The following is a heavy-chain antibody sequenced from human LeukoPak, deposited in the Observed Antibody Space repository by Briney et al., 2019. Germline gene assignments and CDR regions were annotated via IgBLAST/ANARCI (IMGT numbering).Heavy chain of an antibody. CDR3: AKEVTMTEFYFDY. Sequence: PGGSLRLSCAASGFTFSSYSMNWVRQAPGKGLEWVSYISSSSSTIYYADSVKGRFTISRDNAKNSLYLQMNSLRAEDTAVYYCAKEVTMTEFYFDYWGQGTLVTVSS. V-gene: IGHV3-48*01. CDR2: ISSSSSTI. D-gene: IGHD3-22*01. CDR1: GFTFSSYS. J-gene: IGHJ4*02.